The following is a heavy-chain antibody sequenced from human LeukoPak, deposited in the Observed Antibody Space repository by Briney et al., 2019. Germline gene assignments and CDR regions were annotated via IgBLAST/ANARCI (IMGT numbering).Heavy chain of an antibody. CDR1: S. V-gene: IGHV3-21*01. CDR2: ISSSSSYI. CDR3: ASPRVATVDY. D-gene: IGHD5-12*01. J-gene: IGHJ4*02. Sequence: SMNWVRQAPGKGLEWVSSISSSSSYIYYADSVKGRFTISRDNAKNSLYLQMNSLRAEDTAVYYCASPRVATVDYWGQGTLVTVSS.